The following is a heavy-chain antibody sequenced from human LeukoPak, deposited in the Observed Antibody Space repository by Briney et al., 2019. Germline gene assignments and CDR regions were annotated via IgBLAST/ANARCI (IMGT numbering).Heavy chain of an antibody. Sequence: SVKVSCKASGGTFSSYAISWVRQAPGQGLEWMGGIIPIFGTANYAQKFQGRVTMTEDTSTDTAYMELSSLRSEDTAVYYCATAHYYYDSSGYYNWFDPWGQGTLVTVSS. D-gene: IGHD3-22*01. CDR1: GGTFSSYA. CDR3: ATAHYYYDSSGYYNWFDP. J-gene: IGHJ5*02. CDR2: IIPIFGTA. V-gene: IGHV1-69*06.